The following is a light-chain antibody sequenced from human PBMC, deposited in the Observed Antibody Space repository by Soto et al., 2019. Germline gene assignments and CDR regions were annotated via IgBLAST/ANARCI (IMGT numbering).Light chain of an antibody. CDR1: QSVSNNY. CDR3: YQYDSSPWT. J-gene: IGKJ1*01. CDR2: DAS. V-gene: IGKV3-20*01. Sequence: EIVLTQSPGTLSLSPWERATLSCRASQSVSNNYLAWYQQKPGQSPRLVIYDASSRATGIPDRFSGSGSGTDFTLTISRLEPEDFAVYFCYQYDSSPWTFGQGTKVDIK.